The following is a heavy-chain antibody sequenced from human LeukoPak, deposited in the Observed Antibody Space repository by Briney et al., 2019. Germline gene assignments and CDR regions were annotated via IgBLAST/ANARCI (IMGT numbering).Heavy chain of an antibody. J-gene: IGHJ3*02. CDR3: ARLTDAFDI. D-gene: IGHD4/OR15-4a*01. CDR2: IYHSGST. V-gene: IGHV4-38-2*02. CDR1: GYSISSGYY. Sequence: KPSETLSLTCTVSGYSISSGYYWGWIRQPPGKGLEWIGSIYHSGSTYYNPSLESRVTISVDTSKNQFSLKLISVTAADTAVYYCARLTDAFDIWGQGTMVTVSS.